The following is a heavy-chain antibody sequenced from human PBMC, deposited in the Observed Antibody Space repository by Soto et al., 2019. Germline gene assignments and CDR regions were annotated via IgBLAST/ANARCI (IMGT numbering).Heavy chain of an antibody. Sequence: HPGGSLRLSCAASGFTFSSYAMSWVRQAPGKGLEWVSAISGSGGSTYYADSVKGRFTISRDNSKNTLYLQMNSLRAEDTAVYYCAKDQVDIVVVPAAIRAGRNNYYYYGMDVWGQGTTVTVSS. J-gene: IGHJ6*02. D-gene: IGHD2-2*03. CDR1: GFTFSSYA. CDR3: AKDQVDIVVVPAAIRAGRNNYYYYGMDV. V-gene: IGHV3-23*01. CDR2: ISGSGGST.